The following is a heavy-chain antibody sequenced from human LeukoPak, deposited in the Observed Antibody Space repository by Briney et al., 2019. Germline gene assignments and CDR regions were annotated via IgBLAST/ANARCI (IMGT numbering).Heavy chain of an antibody. J-gene: IGHJ6*02. CDR1: GFTFSSYA. V-gene: IGHV3-30-3*01. CDR3: ARYDSGWREDYYYGMDV. CDR2: ISYDGSNK. D-gene: IGHD6-19*01. Sequence: PGRSLRLSCAASGFTFSSYAMHWVRQAPGKGLEWVAVISYDGSNKYYADSVKGRFTISRDNPKNTLYLQMNSLRAEDTAVYFCARYDSGWREDYYYGMDVWGQGTTVTVSS.